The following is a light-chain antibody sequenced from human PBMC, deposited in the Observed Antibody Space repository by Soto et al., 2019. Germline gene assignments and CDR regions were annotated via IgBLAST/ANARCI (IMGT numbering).Light chain of an antibody. CDR3: QQYKDWPLT. CDR1: QSVSSN. Sequence: EIVMTQSPDTLSVSPGEGVTLSCRASQSVSSNLAWYQQKPGQAPRLLIYAASTRATGIPARFSGSGSGTEFTLDISSLQSEDFAVYYCQQYKDWPLTFGGGTKVEIK. J-gene: IGKJ4*01. CDR2: AAS. V-gene: IGKV3-15*01.